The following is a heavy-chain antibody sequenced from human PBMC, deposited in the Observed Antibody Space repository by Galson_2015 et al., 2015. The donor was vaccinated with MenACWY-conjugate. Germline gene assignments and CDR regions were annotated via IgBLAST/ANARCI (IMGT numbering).Heavy chain of an antibody. CDR2: IHVGNGNT. J-gene: IGHJ4*02. CDR1: GYTFNTYP. D-gene: IGHD2-2*01. Sequence: SVKVSCKASGYTFNTYPLHWVRQAPGQGLEWMAWIHVGNGNTKYSQKFQGRVTVTRDTSASTGYMVLSSLRSEDTAVYYCVRDVCSTTSCDSAPHWGQGTLVTVSS. V-gene: IGHV1-3*01. CDR3: VRDVCSTTSCDSAPH.